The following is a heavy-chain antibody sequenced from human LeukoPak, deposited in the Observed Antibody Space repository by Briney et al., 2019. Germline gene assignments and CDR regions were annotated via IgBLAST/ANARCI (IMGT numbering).Heavy chain of an antibody. Sequence: GGSLRLSCAASGFTFDDYAMHWGRQAPGKGLEWGSGISWNSGSIGYADSVKGRFTISRDNAKNSLYLQMNSLRAEDTALYYCAKDKGWELPPTAFDYWGQGTLVTVSS. CDR3: AKDKGWELPPTAFDY. J-gene: IGHJ4*02. D-gene: IGHD1-26*01. CDR1: GFTFDDYA. V-gene: IGHV3-9*01. CDR2: ISWNSGSI.